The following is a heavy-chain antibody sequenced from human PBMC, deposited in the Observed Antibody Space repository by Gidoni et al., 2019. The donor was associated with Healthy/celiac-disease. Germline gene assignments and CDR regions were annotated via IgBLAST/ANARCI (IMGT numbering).Heavy chain of an antibody. CDR2: LVPRASYT. V-gene: IGHV5-10-1*03. J-gene: IGHJ4*02. CDR3: ARRAPYDY. Sequence: EVQLVQSGAEVKKPGEPPRISCKGSGYSFTSYWISWVRQMPGKGLEWMGRLVPRASYTNSSPSFQCPVTISADKSISTAYLQWSSLKASDTAMYYCARRAPYDYWCQGTLVTVSS. CDR1: GYSFTSYW.